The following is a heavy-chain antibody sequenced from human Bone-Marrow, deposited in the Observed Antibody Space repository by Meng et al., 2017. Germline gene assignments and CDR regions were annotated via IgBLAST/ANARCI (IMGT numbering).Heavy chain of an antibody. CDR2: ISSNGGST. CDR1: GFTFSSYA. J-gene: IGHJ4*02. Sequence: GESLKISCAASGFTFSSYAMHWVRQAPGKGLEYVSAISSNGGSTYYADSVKGRFTISRDNSKNTLYLQMGSLRAEDMAVYYCARASNEWEPLSFTDYWGQGTLVTVSS. D-gene: IGHD1-26*01. V-gene: IGHV3-64*02. CDR3: ARASNEWEPLSFTDY.